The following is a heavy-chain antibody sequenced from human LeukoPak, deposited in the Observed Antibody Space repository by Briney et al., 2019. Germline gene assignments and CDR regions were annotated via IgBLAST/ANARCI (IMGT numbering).Heavy chain of an antibody. J-gene: IGHJ4*02. CDR2: IRYDGSNK. D-gene: IGHD5-12*01. V-gene: IGHV3-30*02. Sequence: GSLRLSCAASGFTFSSYGMHWVRQAPGKGLEWVAFIRYDGSNKYYADSVKGRFTTSRDNSKNTLYLQMNSLRAEDTAVYYCAKARAVGGYEPKAYFDYWGQGTLVTVSS. CDR3: AKARAVGGYEPKAYFDY. CDR1: GFTFSSYG.